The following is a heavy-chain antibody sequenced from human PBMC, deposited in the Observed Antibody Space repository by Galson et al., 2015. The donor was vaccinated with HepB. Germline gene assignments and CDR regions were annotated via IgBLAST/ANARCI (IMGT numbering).Heavy chain of an antibody. D-gene: IGHD4-17*01. CDR3: ARVADADYGDHSHFDY. Sequence: SLRLSCAASGFTFSDYYMSWIRQAPGKGLEWLSYISSSAIDTNYGDSVKGRFIISRDNAKNSLYLQIHSLRAEDTAVYYCARVADADYGDHSHFDYWGQGTLVTVSS. V-gene: IGHV3-11*06. CDR2: ISSSAIDT. J-gene: IGHJ4*02. CDR1: GFTFSDYY.